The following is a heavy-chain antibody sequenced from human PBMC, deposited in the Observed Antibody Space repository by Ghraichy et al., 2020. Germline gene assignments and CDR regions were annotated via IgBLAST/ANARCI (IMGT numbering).Heavy chain of an antibody. CDR1: GVSVSSALFY. J-gene: IGHJ3*01. V-gene: IGHV4-61*01. Sequence: SETLSLTCTVSGVSVSSALFYWSWVRQPPGRGLESLAYIYYSGTTNYSPSLKSRVTISVDTSKSQVSLKLNSVTTSDTAVYYCATLNTAAFEFWGQGTMVTVYS. CDR3: ATLNTAAFEF. CDR2: IYYSGTT.